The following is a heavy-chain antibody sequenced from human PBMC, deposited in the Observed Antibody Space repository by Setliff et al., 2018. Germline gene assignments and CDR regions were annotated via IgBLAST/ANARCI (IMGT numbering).Heavy chain of an antibody. J-gene: IGHJ4*02. Sequence: GASVKVSCKSYGYTFNTHGISWVRQATGQRPEWMGWISPYSGKTRSIERFQGRLTLTIDTSTNTVFIELRNLRPDDTAIYYCARDGGGYCATTSCFHFDYWGQGNQVTVSS. D-gene: IGHD2-15*01. V-gene: IGHV1-18*01. CDR1: GYTFNTHG. CDR3: ARDGGGYCATTSCFHFDY. CDR2: ISPYSGKT.